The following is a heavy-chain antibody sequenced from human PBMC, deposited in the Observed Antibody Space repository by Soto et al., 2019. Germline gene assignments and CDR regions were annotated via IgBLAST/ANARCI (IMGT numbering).Heavy chain of an antibody. J-gene: IGHJ4*02. CDR1: GFTFRSYA. Sequence: QVQLVESGGGVVQPGRSLRLSCTASGFTFRSYAMHWVRQAPGKGLERVASVSYDGGNEHYADSVKGRFTISRDNSKNTLSLQMNSLRVEDTAVFYCARASGYDKWATLNYWGQGTQVTVAS. CDR3: ARASGYDKWATLNY. CDR2: VSYDGGNE. D-gene: IGHD5-12*01. V-gene: IGHV3-30-3*01.